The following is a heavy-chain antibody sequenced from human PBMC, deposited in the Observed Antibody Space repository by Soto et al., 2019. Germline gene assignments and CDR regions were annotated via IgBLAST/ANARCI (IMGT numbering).Heavy chain of an antibody. CDR3: ARDLRGHYGP. V-gene: IGHV3-21*06. CDR1: GFNFRNFN. Sequence: GGSLRLSCEGSGFNFRNFNMIWVRQAPGKGLEWVSSVSGSSSYIYYADSVKGRFTVSRDNANNLVFLQMNGLRPEDTAMYYCARDLRGHYGPWGQGTMVTVS. D-gene: IGHD4-17*01. J-gene: IGHJ3*01. CDR2: VSGSSSYI.